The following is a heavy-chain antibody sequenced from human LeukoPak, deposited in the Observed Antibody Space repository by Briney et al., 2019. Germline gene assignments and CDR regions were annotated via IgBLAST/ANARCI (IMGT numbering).Heavy chain of an antibody. V-gene: IGHV3-9*03. CDR3: SKGAIEYSSTQYDH. CDR1: GFTFDDYA. CDR2: ISWNSGSI. Sequence: PGRSLRLSCAASGFTFDDYAMHWVRQAPGKGLEWVSGISWNSGSIGYADSVKGRFTISRDNAKNSLYLQMNSLRAEDMALYYCSKGAIEYSSTQYDHWGQGTLVTVSS. J-gene: IGHJ4*02. D-gene: IGHD6-6*01.